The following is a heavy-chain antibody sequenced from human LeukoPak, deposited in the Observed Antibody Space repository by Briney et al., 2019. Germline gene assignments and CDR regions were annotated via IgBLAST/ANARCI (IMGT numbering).Heavy chain of an antibody. Sequence: GASVKVSCKASGYTFTSYGISWVRQAPGPGLEWMGCISAYNGNTNYAQKLQGRVTMTTDTSTSTAYMELRSLRSDDTAVYYCARDRDFWSEGGYWGQGTLVTVSS. CDR2: ISAYNGNT. V-gene: IGHV1-18*01. D-gene: IGHD3-3*01. CDR3: ARDRDFWSEGGY. CDR1: GYTFTSYG. J-gene: IGHJ4*02.